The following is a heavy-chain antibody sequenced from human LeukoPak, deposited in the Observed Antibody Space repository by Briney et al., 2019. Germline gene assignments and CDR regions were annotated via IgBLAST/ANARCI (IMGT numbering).Heavy chain of an antibody. CDR2: IKEDGSVE. D-gene: IGHD3-10*01. J-gene: IGHJ4*02. CDR1: GLTFSASW. V-gene: IGHV3-7*01. CDR3: VRDGTGGYFDY. Sequence: GGSLRLSCTTSGLTFSASWLSWVRQAPGKGLEWVANIKEDGSVEDYMDSVRGRFTISRDNAKNSLYLQMDSLRAEDTAVYYCVRDGTGGYFDYWGQGTLVTVSS.